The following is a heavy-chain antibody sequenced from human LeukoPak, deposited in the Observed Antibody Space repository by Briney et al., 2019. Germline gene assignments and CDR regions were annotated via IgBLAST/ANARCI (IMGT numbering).Heavy chain of an antibody. D-gene: IGHD6-19*01. Sequence: SETLSLTCAVSGYSISSGYYWGWIRQPPGKGLEWIGSIYHSGYTYYNPSLKSRVTISVDTSENHFSLKLSSVTAADTSVYYCARNQNVAGPDSWFDPWGQGTLVTVSS. J-gene: IGHJ5*02. CDR3: ARNQNVAGPDSWFDP. CDR2: IYHSGYT. CDR1: GYSISSGYY. V-gene: IGHV4-38-2*01.